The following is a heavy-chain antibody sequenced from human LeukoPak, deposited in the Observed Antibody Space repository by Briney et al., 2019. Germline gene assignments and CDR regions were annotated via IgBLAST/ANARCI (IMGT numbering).Heavy chain of an antibody. J-gene: IGHJ4*02. CDR2: IYTSGST. CDR1: GGSMSGYY. Sequence: SETLSLTCTVSGGSMSGYYWSWIRQPAGKGLEWIGRIYTSGSTSYNPSLKSRVTMSVETSKNQFSLKLSSVTAADTAMYYCARGGNFGSGSHYNYWGQGNLVTVSS. CDR3: ARGGNFGSGSHYNY. D-gene: IGHD3-10*01. V-gene: IGHV4-4*07.